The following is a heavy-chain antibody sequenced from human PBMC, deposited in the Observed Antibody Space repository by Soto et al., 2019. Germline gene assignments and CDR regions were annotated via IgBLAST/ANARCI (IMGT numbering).Heavy chain of an antibody. CDR1: GFTFSSYT. V-gene: IGHV3-23*01. CDR3: AKWDY. CDR2: ISSSYST. J-gene: IGHJ4*02. Sequence: EVQLLESGGRLVQPGGSLRLSSAASGFTFSSYTMSWVRQAPGKGLEWVSTISSSYSTYYADSVKGRFTISRDNSKNTLCLQMNSLRAEDTAIYYGAKWDYWGQGTLVTVSS.